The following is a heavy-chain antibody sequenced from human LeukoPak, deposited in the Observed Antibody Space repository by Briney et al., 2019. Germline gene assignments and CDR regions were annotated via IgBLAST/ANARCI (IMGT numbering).Heavy chain of an antibody. Sequence: GASVKVSCKASGYTFTGYYMHWVRQAPGQGLEWMGWINPNSGGTNYAQKFQGWVTMTRDTSISTAYMELSRLRSDDTAVYYCARDRSGSSGPGAFDIWGQGTMVTVSS. CDR2: INPNSGGT. D-gene: IGHD3-22*01. CDR3: ARDRSGSSGPGAFDI. J-gene: IGHJ3*02. CDR1: GYTFTGYY. V-gene: IGHV1-2*04.